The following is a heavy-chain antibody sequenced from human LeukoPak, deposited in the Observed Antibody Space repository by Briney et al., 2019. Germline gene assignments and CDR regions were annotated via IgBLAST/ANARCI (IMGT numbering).Heavy chain of an antibody. D-gene: IGHD5-24*01. CDR1: GGSISSGSYY. V-gene: IGHV4-61*02. Sequence: PSETLSLTCTVSGGSISSGSYYWSWIRQPAGKGLEWIGRIYTSGSTNYNPSLKSRVTMSVDTSKNQFSLKLSSVTAADTAVYYCARDLGDGSDYWGQGTLVTVSS. CDR3: ARDLGDGSDY. J-gene: IGHJ4*02. CDR2: IYTSGST.